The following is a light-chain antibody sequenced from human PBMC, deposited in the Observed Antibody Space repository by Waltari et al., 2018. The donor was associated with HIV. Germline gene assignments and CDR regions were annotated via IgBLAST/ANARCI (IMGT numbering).Light chain of an antibody. J-gene: IGLJ3*02. CDR3: GRWDSSLSGHWV. Sequence: QSVLTQPPSVSAAPGQKVTISCAEHSSKIGKLYVSWSQQLPGTAPKLLIYDNNKRPSGIPDRFSGSKSGTTATLGITGLQTGDEADYYCGRWDSSLSGHWVFGGGTKLTVL. V-gene: IGLV1-51*01. CDR2: DNN. CDR1: SSKIGKLY.